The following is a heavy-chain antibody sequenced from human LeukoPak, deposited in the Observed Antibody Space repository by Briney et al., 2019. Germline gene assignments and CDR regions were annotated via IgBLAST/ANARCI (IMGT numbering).Heavy chain of an antibody. Sequence: SETLSLTCTVYGGSFSGYYWSWIRQPPGKGLEWIGEINHSGSTNYNPSLKSRVTISVDTSKNQFSLKLSSVTAADTAVYYCAREIGSDYAVRDYRGQGTLVTVSS. CDR3: AREIGSDYAVRDY. V-gene: IGHV4-34*01. J-gene: IGHJ4*02. D-gene: IGHD5-12*01. CDR2: INHSGST. CDR1: GGSFSGYY.